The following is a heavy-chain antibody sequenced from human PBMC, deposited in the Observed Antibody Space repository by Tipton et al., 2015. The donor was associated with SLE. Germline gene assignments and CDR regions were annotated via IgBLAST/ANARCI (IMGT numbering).Heavy chain of an antibody. CDR2: INHSGNT. CDR1: GGSFSVYH. D-gene: IGHD6-13*01. Sequence: TLSLTCSIYGGSFSVYHWCRFRLPPGKGLELIGEINHSGNTNYNPSLKSRVTISVDTSKNQFSMKLSSVTAADTAVYYCARGLGLLRQPLIYWGQGTLVTVSS. CDR3: ARGLGLLRQPLIY. V-gene: IGHV4-34*01. J-gene: IGHJ4*02.